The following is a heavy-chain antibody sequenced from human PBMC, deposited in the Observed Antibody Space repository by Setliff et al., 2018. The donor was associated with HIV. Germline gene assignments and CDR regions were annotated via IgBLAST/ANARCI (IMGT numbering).Heavy chain of an antibody. CDR2: IRSKAYGGTT. Sequence: GGSLRLSCTTSGLTFGDYALSWVRQAPGKGLEWVGFIRSKAYGGTTEYAASVKGRFTISRDDSKSIAYLQMNSLKTEDTAVYYCTRGGFGDFYYYYMDVWGKGTTVTVSS. V-gene: IGHV3-49*04. CDR3: TRGGFGDFYYYYMDV. J-gene: IGHJ6*03. CDR1: GLTFGDYA. D-gene: IGHD3-10*01.